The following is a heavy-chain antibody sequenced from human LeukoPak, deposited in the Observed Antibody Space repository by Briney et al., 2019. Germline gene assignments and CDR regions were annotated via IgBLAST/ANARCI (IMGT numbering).Heavy chain of an antibody. CDR2: IYTSGST. D-gene: IGHD3-10*01. CDR3: AREGITMVRGVIISPGPFDY. Sequence: SETLSLTCTVSGGSISGYYWSWIRQPAGKGLEWIGRIYTSGSTNYNPSLKSRVTMSVDTSKNQFSLKLSSVTAADTAVYYCAREGITMVRGVIISPGPFDYWGQGTLVTVSS. J-gene: IGHJ4*02. CDR1: GGSISGYY. V-gene: IGHV4-4*07.